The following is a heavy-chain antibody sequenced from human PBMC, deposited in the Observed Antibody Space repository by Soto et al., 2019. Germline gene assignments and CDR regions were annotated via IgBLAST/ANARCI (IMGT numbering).Heavy chain of an antibody. CDR3: GRGLPRGLYYYYSSGYFDY. Sequence: TSETLSLTCAVYSGSFSGYYWSWIRQPPGKGLEWIGEINHSGSTNYNPSLKSRVTISVDTSKNQFSLKLSSVTAADTAVYYCGRGLPRGLYYYYSSGYFDYWGQGTLVTVSS. J-gene: IGHJ4*02. V-gene: IGHV4-34*01. CDR2: INHSGST. D-gene: IGHD3-22*01. CDR1: SGSFSGYY.